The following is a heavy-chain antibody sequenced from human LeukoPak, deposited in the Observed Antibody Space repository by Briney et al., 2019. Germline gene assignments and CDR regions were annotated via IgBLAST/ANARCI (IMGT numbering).Heavy chain of an antibody. D-gene: IGHD5-12*01. CDR1: GFTFNSYW. J-gene: IGHJ4*02. CDR2: IKQDGSEK. Sequence: PGGSLRLSCAASGFTFNSYWMIWVRQAPGKGREGVANIKQDGSEKYYVDSVKGRFTISRDNAKNSLYLQMNSLRAEDTAVYYCARVGYSGYGGFYFDYWGQGTLVTVSS. CDR3: ARVGYSGYGGFYFDY. V-gene: IGHV3-7*01.